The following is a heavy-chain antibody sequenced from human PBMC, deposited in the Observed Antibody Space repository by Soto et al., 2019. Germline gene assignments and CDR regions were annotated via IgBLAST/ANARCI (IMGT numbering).Heavy chain of an antibody. Sequence: SVKVSCKASGGTFSSYAISWVRQAPGQGLEWMGGIIPIFGTANYAQKFQGRVTITADESTSTAYMELSSLRSEDTAVYYCARVAAAADTSYYYYGMDVWGQGTTVTVSS. CDR2: IIPIFGTA. D-gene: IGHD6-13*01. CDR1: GGTFSSYA. J-gene: IGHJ6*02. V-gene: IGHV1-69*13. CDR3: ARVAAAADTSYYYYGMDV.